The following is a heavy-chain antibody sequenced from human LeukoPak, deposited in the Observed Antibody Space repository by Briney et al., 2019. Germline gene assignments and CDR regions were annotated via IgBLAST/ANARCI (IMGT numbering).Heavy chain of an antibody. CDR2: ISWNSGSI. J-gene: IGHJ4*02. V-gene: IGHV3-9*01. Sequence: GRSLRLSCAASGFTFDDYAMHWVRQAPGKGLEGVSGISWNSGSIGYADSVKGRFTISRDNAKNSLYLQMNSLRAEDTALYYCAKDRSVGIAAAGLDYWGQGTLVTVSS. D-gene: IGHD6-13*01. CDR3: AKDRSVGIAAAGLDY. CDR1: GFTFDDYA.